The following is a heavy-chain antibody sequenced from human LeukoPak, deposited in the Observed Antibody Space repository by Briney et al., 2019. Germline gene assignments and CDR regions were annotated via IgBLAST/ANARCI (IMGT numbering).Heavy chain of an antibody. Sequence: ASVKVSCKASGGTFSSYAISWVRQAPGQGLEWMGGVIPIFGTTNYAQKFQGRVTITTDESTSTAYMELSSLTSEDSALYYCARGVGGYSYGPFDYWGQGTLVTVSS. V-gene: IGHV1-69*05. CDR3: ARGVGGYSYGPFDY. CDR1: GGTFSSYA. CDR2: VIPIFGTT. J-gene: IGHJ4*02. D-gene: IGHD5-18*01.